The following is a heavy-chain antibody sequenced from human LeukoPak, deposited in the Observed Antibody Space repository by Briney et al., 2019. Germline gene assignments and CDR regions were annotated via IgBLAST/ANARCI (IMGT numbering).Heavy chain of an antibody. CDR1: GYTSTGYY. V-gene: IGHV1-2*02. CDR2: INLNSGGT. Sequence: ASVKVSCKASGYTSTGYYMHWVRQAPGQGLEWMGWINLNSGGTNYAQKFQGRVTMTRDTSISTAYMELSRLRSDDTAVYYCARARNYYDSSGSFDYWGQGTLVTVSS. D-gene: IGHD3-22*01. J-gene: IGHJ4*02. CDR3: ARARNYYDSSGSFDY.